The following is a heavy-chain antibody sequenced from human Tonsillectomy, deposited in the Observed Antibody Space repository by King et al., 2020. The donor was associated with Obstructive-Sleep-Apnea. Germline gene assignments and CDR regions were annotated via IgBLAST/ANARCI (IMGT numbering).Heavy chain of an antibody. Sequence: VQLQESGPGLVKPSETLSLTCTVSGGSISSYYWSWIRQPPGKGLEWIGYIYYSGSTHYNPSLKSQVTISVDTSKNQFSLKLSSVTAADTAVYYCARRERDDSSGYYYLYYFDYWGQGTLVTVSS. D-gene: IGHD3-22*01. CDR3: ARRERDDSSGYYYLYYFDY. V-gene: IGHV4-59*08. J-gene: IGHJ4*02. CDR2: IYYSGST. CDR1: GGSISSYY.